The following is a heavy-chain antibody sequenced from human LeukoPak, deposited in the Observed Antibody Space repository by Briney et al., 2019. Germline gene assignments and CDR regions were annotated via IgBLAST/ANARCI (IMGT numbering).Heavy chain of an antibody. J-gene: IGHJ3*02. CDR2: INPNSGGT. CDR3: ARGMYYYDSSGYSLGPGAFDI. Sequence: ASVKVSYKASGYTFTGYYMHWVRQAPGQGLEWMGWINPNSGGTNYAQKFQGRVTMTRDTSISTAYMELSRLRSDDTAVYYCARGMYYYDSSGYSLGPGAFDIWGQGTMVTVSS. D-gene: IGHD3-22*01. CDR1: GYTFTGYY. V-gene: IGHV1-2*02.